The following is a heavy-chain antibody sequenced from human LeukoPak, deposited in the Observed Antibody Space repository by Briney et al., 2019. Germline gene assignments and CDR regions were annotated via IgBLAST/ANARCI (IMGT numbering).Heavy chain of an antibody. CDR3: AKGNWRYFDY. J-gene: IGHJ4*02. V-gene: IGHV3-48*03. D-gene: IGHD1-1*01. Sequence: GGSLRLSCAASGFTLSSYEMNWVRLAPGKGLEWISYISRTGNSIYYADSVKGRFTISRDSAKNSLYLQMNSLRAEDTAVYYCAKGNWRYFDYWGQGTLVTVSS. CDR1: GFTLSSYE. CDR2: ISRTGNSI.